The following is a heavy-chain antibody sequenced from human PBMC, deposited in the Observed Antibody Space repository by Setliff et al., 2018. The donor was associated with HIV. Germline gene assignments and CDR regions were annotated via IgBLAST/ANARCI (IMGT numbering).Heavy chain of an antibody. D-gene: IGHD3-22*01. CDR2: INPNSGGT. V-gene: IGHV1-2*04. Sequence: GASVKVSCKASGYTFTDYYMHWARQAPGQGLEWMGWINPNSGGTNFAQKFQGWVTMTRDTSISTAYMELSRLRSDDTAVYYCARDYYGSSGYPIATYYFDYWGQGTLVTVSS. CDR1: GYTFTDYY. CDR3: ARDYYGSSGYPIATYYFDY. J-gene: IGHJ4*02.